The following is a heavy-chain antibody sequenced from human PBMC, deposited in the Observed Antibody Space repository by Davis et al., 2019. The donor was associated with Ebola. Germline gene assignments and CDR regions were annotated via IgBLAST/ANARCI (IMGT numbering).Heavy chain of an antibody. D-gene: IGHD5-24*01. CDR3: ARDREYYFDY. Sequence: PGGSLRLSCAASGFIFSKWGMTWVRQASGKGLECVAAISMSGSTADYADSVKGRFTISRDNSKNTLYLQMNSLRAEDTAVYYCARDREYYFDYWGQGTLVTVSS. J-gene: IGHJ4*02. V-gene: IGHV3-23*01. CDR1: GFIFSKWG. CDR2: ISMSGSTA.